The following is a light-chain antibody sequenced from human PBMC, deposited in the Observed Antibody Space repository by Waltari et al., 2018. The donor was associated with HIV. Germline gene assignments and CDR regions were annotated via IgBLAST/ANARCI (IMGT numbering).Light chain of an antibody. Sequence: DIVMTQSPDSLAVSLSERPTLHCNSSPSVLDSSNNKNYLAWYQHKPGQPPKLLIYWASTRESGVPDRFSGSGSGRDFTLTISSLQAEDVAVYYCQQYYSPPLTFGGGTKVEIK. V-gene: IGKV4-1*01. CDR2: WAS. CDR3: QQYYSPPLT. J-gene: IGKJ4*01. CDR1: PSVLDSSNNKNY.